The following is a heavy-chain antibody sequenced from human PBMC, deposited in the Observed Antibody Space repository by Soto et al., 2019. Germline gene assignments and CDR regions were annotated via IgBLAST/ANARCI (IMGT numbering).Heavy chain of an antibody. D-gene: IGHD2-15*01. J-gene: IGHJ4*02. CDR2: ISYDGSNK. Sequence: GGSLRLSCAASGFTFSSYGVHWVRQAPGKGLEWVAVISYDGSNKYYADSVKGRFTISRDNSKNTLYLQMNSLRAEDTAVYYCAKSSCSGGSCYSAYWGQGTLVTVSS. V-gene: IGHV3-30*18. CDR1: GFTFSSYG. CDR3: AKSSCSGGSCYSAY.